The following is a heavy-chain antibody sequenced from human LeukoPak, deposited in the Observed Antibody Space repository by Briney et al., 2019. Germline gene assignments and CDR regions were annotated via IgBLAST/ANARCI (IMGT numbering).Heavy chain of an antibody. J-gene: IGHJ4*02. D-gene: IGHD3-22*01. CDR1: GFTFSDYY. CDR3: ARGDSSGYYPRY. CDR2: ISSSGSTI. V-gene: IGHV3-11*01. Sequence: PGGSLRLSCAASGFTFSDYYMSWIRQAPGKGLEWVSYISSSGSTIYYADSVKGRFTISRENSKNTLWLQMNSLRAEDTAVYYCARGDSSGYYPRYWGQGTLVTVSS.